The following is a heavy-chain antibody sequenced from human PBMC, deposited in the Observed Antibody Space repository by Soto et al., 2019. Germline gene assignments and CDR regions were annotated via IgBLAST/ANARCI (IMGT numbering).Heavy chain of an antibody. V-gene: IGHV4-38-2*02. CDR1: GYIISGCYY. CDR3: ARDDWLVQYFQH. Sequence: SETLSLICTVSGYIISGCYYWGWIRQPPGKGLEWIGTIYHSGTTYYNPSLKSRVTISVDTSKNQFSLKLSFVTAADTAVYYCARDDWLVQYFQHWGQGILVTVSS. J-gene: IGHJ1*01. D-gene: IGHD6-19*01. CDR2: IYHSGTT.